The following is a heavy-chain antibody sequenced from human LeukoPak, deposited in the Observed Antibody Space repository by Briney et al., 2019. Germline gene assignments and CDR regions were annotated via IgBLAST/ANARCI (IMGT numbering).Heavy chain of an antibody. CDR2: INPNSGGT. CDR1: GYTFTGYY. Sequence: GASVRVSCKASGYTFTGYYVHWVRQAPGQGLEWMGWINPNSGGTNYAQKFQGRVTMTRDTSISTAYMELSRLRSDDTAVYDCARGDLRFLEWLLVDPWGQGTLVTVSS. V-gene: IGHV1-2*02. D-gene: IGHD3-3*01. J-gene: IGHJ5*02. CDR3: ARGDLRFLEWLLVDP.